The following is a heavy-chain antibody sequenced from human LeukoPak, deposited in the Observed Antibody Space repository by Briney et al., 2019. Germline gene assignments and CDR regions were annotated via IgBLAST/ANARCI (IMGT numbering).Heavy chain of an antibody. V-gene: IGHV3-11*04. J-gene: IGHJ5*02. CDR3: AKVPLGGSYIWFDP. CDR2: ISSSGSTI. CDR1: GFTFSDYY. Sequence: PGGSLRLSCAASGFTFSDYYMSWIRQAPGKGLEWVSYISSSGSTIYYADSVKGRFTISRDNAKNSLYLQMNSLRAEDTAVYYCAKVPLGGSYIWFDPWGQGTLVTVSS. D-gene: IGHD1-26*01.